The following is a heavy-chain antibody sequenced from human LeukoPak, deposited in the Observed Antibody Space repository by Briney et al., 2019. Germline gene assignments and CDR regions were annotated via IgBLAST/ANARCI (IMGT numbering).Heavy chain of an antibody. CDR3: AGDAFDI. CDR2: ISYDGSNK. CDR1: GFTFSSYG. Sequence: GRSLRLSCAAPGFTFSSYGMHWVRQAPGKGLEWVAVISYDGSNKYYADSVKGRFTISRDNSKNTLYLQMNSLRAEDTAVYYCAGDAFDIWGQGTMVTVSS. V-gene: IGHV3-30*03. J-gene: IGHJ3*02.